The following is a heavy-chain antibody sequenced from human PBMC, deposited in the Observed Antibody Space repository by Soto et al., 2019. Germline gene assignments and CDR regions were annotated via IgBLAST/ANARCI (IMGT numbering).Heavy chain of an antibody. V-gene: IGHV5-51*01. D-gene: IGHD3-9*01. Sequence: GESLKISCKGSGYSFTIYWIGWVRQMPGKGLEWMGIIYPGDSDTRYSPPFQGQVTISADKSISTAYLQWSSLKASDTAMYYCARTPAPKSLRYFDWSTLHGMDVWGQGTTVTVSS. CDR1: GYSFTIYW. J-gene: IGHJ6*02. CDR3: ARTPAPKSLRYFDWSTLHGMDV. CDR2: IYPGDSDT.